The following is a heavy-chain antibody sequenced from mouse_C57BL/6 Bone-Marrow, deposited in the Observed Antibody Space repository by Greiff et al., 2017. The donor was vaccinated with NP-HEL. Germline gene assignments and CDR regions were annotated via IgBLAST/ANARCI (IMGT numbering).Heavy chain of an antibody. CDR2: ISSGSSTI. Sequence: EVKLMESGGGLVKPGGSLKLSCAASGFTFSDYGMHWVRQAPEKGLEWVAYISSGSSTIYYADTVKGRFTISRDNAKNTLFLQMTSLRSEDTAMYYCARDGGGWFAYWGQGTLVTVSA. J-gene: IGHJ3*01. CDR3: ARDGGGWFAY. CDR1: GFTFSDYG. V-gene: IGHV5-17*01.